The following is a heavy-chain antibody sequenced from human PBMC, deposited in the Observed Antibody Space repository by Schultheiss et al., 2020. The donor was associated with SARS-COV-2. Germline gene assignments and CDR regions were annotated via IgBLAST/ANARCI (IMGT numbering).Heavy chain of an antibody. J-gene: IGHJ4*02. CDR1: GFTFSSYG. CDR3: AKREYSYGPAHY. D-gene: IGHD5-18*01. CDR2: ISYDGSNK. Sequence: GGSLRLSCAASGFTFSSYGMHWVRQAPGKGLEWVAVISYDGSNKYYADSVKGRFTISRDNSKNTLYLQMNSLRAEDTAVYYCAKREYSYGPAHYWGQGTLVTVSS. V-gene: IGHV3-30*18.